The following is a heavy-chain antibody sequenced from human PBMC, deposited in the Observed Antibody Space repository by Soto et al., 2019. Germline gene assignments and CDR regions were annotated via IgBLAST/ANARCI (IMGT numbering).Heavy chain of an antibody. CDR3: AKSERSGYYMSPYYYYGMDV. CDR2: ISGSGGST. Sequence: GGSLRLSCAASGFTFSSYAMSWVRQAPGKGLEWVSAISGSGGSTYYADSVKGRFTISRDNSKNTLYLQMNSLRAEDTAVYYCAKSERSGYYMSPYYYYGMDVWGQGTTVTVSS. D-gene: IGHD3-3*01. CDR1: GFTFSSYA. V-gene: IGHV3-23*01. J-gene: IGHJ6*02.